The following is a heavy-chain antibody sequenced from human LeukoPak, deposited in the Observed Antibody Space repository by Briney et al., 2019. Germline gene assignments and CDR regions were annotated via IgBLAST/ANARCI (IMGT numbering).Heavy chain of an antibody. Sequence: GVSLRLSCAASGFTFSSYAMGWVRQAPGKGLEWVSAISGSGGSTYYADSVKGRFTISRDNSKNTLYLQMNGLRAEDTAVYYCAKEGVYSGSSLYYFDFWGQGTLVTVSS. CDR3: AKEGVYSGSSLYYFDF. CDR2: ISGSGGST. V-gene: IGHV3-23*01. J-gene: IGHJ4*02. D-gene: IGHD1-26*01. CDR1: GFTFSSYA.